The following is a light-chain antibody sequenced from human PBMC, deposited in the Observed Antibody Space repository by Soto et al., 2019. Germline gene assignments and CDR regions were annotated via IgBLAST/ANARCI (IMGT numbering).Light chain of an antibody. V-gene: IGKV3-20*01. CDR2: GAS. J-gene: IGKJ1*01. CDR3: QHYGRAPWT. CDR1: QSVGGNY. Sequence: EILLTQSPGTLSLSPGERATLSCRASQSVGGNYLAWLQKKPGQAPRVLIYGASSRATGISDRFSGSGSGTDFTLTISRLEPEDFAVYYCQHYGRAPWTFGQGTKVEIK.